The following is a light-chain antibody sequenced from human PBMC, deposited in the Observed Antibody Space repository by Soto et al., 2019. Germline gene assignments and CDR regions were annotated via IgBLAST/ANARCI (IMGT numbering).Light chain of an antibody. V-gene: IGLV2-23*01. J-gene: IGLJ2*01. CDR2: EGS. CDR3: CSYAGSLV. Sequence: QSVLTQPASVSGSPGQSITISCTGTSSDVGSYNLVSWYQQHPGKAPKLMIYEGSKRPSGVSNRFSGSKSGNTASLTISGLQAEGEADYYCCSYAGSLVFGGGTKLTVL. CDR1: SSDVGSYNL.